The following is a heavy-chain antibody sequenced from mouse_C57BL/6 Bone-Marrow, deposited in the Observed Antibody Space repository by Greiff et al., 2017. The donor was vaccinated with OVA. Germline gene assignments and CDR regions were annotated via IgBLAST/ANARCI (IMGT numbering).Heavy chain of an antibody. D-gene: IGHD1-1*01. V-gene: IGHV1-31*01. Sequence: EVQLVESGPELVKPGASVQISCKASGYSFTGYYMHWVKQSHGTILDWIGYIYPYNGVSSYNQKFKGKATLTVDKSSSTAYMVLRSLTSEDSAVYYCVYYGSSYWYFDVWGTGTTVTVSS. J-gene: IGHJ1*03. CDR1: GYSFTGYY. CDR3: VYYGSSYWYFDV. CDR2: IYPYNGVS.